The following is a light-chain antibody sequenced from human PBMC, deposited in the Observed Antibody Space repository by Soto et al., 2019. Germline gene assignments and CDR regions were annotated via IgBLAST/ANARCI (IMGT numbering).Light chain of an antibody. V-gene: IGLV2-14*01. CDR2: EVS. CDR1: SSDVGGYNY. Sequence: QSALTQPASVSGSPGQSITISCTGSSSDVGGYNYVSWYQQHPGEAPKLMIYEVSNRPSGVSPRFSGSKSGNTASLTISGLQSEDEGDYYCSSFTSSGTYVFGTGTKGTVL. CDR3: SSFTSSGTYV. J-gene: IGLJ1*01.